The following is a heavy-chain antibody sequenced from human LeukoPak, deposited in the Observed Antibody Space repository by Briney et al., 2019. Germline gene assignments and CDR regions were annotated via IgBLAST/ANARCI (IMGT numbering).Heavy chain of an antibody. V-gene: IGHV4-59*01. CDR1: XSYX. CDR2: IYYSGST. Sequence: XSYXXSWIRQPPXKGXXXIGYIYYSGSTTYNPSLKSRVTISVEXXKNQFSLKLSSVTAADTAVYYCXXXXXXXXXXXXXXVWGKGXTVTXSS. CDR3: XXXXXXXXXXXXXXV. J-gene: IGHJ6*04.